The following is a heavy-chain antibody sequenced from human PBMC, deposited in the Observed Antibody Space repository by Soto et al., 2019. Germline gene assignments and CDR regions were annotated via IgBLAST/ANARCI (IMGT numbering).Heavy chain of an antibody. CDR1: GLTFSNYE. V-gene: IGHV3-48*03. CDR2: IGRSGTTT. J-gene: IGHJ3*01. Sequence: EVQLVESGGGLVLPGGSLRLSCSASGLTFSNYEMNWVRQAPGKGLEWVSDIGRSGTTTYYADSLKGRFTISRDNAKNSPYLQLNSLRAEDTAVYYCATRSGGGGAFDFWGQGTMVTVSS. CDR3: ATRSGGGGAFDF. D-gene: IGHD3-10*01.